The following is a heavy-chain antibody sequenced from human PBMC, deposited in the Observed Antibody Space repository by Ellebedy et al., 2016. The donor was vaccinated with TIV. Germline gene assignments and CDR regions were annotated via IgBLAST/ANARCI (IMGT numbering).Heavy chain of an antibody. D-gene: IGHD6-13*01. J-gene: IGHJ4*02. CDR3: ARGLRSTSWSSRSSPLDS. V-gene: IGHV1-8*03. Sequence: AASVKVSCKASGYTFTKYDLIWVRQATGQGLEWMGWMNPNSNNTAYAQKFQGRVTFTRNTSISTGYMELSSLRSEDTAVYYCARGLRSTSWSSRSSPLDSWGQGTLVTVSS. CDR2: MNPNSNNT. CDR1: GYTFTKYD.